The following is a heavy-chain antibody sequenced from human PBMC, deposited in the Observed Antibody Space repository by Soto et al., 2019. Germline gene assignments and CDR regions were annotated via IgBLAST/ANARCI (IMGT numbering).Heavy chain of an antibody. Sequence: PGGSLSLSCTASGFTFGDYAMSWVRQAPGKGLEWVGFIRSKAYGGTTEYAASVKGRFTISRDDSKSIAYLQMNSLKTEDTAVYYCTQRIAALDYWGQGTLVTVSS. CDR2: IRSKAYGGTT. CDR3: TQRIAALDY. CDR1: GFTFGDYA. V-gene: IGHV3-49*04. J-gene: IGHJ4*02. D-gene: IGHD6-6*01.